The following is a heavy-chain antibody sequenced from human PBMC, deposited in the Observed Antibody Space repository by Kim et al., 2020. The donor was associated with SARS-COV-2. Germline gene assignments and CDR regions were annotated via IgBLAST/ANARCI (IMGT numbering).Heavy chain of an antibody. J-gene: IGHJ6*02. V-gene: IGHV5-51*01. CDR1: GYSFTSYW. CDR3: ARHTHSSGWYGGYYYGMDV. CDR2: IYPGDSDT. D-gene: IGHD6-19*01. Sequence: GESLKISCKGSGYSFTSYWIGWVRQMPGKGLEWMGIIYPGDSDTRYSPSFQGQVTISADKSISTAYLQWSSLKASDTAMYYCARHTHSSGWYGGYYYGMDVWGQGTTVTVSS.